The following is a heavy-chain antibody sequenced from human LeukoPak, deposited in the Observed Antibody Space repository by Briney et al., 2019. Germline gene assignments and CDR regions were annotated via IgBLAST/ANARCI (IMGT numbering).Heavy chain of an antibody. V-gene: IGHV1-18*01. Sequence: ASVKVSCKASGYTFTSYGISWVRQAPGQGLEWMGWISAYNGNTNYAQKLQGRVTMTTDTSTSTAYMELRSLRSDDTAVYYCARVQLAVAGPEYFQHWGQGTLVTVFS. D-gene: IGHD6-19*01. CDR2: ISAYNGNT. CDR1: GYTFTSYG. J-gene: IGHJ1*01. CDR3: ARVQLAVAGPEYFQH.